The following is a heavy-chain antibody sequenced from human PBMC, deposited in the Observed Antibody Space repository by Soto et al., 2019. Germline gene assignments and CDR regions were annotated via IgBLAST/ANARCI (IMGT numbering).Heavy chain of an antibody. CDR3: ARHSLALRKNNWFDP. V-gene: IGHV4-39*01. CDR2: IFYLGSS. D-gene: IGHD3-3*02. J-gene: IGHJ5*02. CDR1: GDSIIRSDFY. Sequence: AETLSLTCTVSGDSIIRSDFYWVWVRHPPGKGLEWIGSIFYLGSSYYNPSLKSRVTMSVDTSKNQFSLRLRSVTAADTALYFCARHSLALRKNNWFDPWGQGIMVTVSS.